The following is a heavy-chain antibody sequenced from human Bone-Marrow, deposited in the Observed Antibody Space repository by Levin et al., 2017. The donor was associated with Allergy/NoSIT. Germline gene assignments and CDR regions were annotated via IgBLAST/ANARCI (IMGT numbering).Heavy chain of an antibody. D-gene: IGHD2-15*01. CDR3: AKSGYCSGGSCQRYYYYYYYMDV. CDR1: GFTFSSYG. CDR2: ISYDGSNK. J-gene: IGHJ6*03. Sequence: GGSLRLSCAASGFTFSSYGMHWVRQAPGKGLEWVAVISYDGSNKYYADSVKGRFTISRDNSKNTLYLQMNSLRAEDTAVYYCAKSGYCSGGSCQRYYYYYYYMDVWGKGTTVTVSS. V-gene: IGHV3-30*18.